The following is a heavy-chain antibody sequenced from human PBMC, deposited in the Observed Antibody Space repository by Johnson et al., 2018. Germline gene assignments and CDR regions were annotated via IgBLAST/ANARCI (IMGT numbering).Heavy chain of an antibody. J-gene: IGHJ3*01. D-gene: IGHD3-22*01. CDR3: ARGPLPVTMIVDAFDL. CDR2: TLDDGSKK. Sequence: VQLVESGGGVVQPGRSLRLSCAASVFSFSSYDIHWVRQAPGKGLDWVARTLDDGSKKYSGDSVKGRFTLSRDNSKNTLYVQMNSLGAEDMAGYYCARGPLPVTMIVDAFDLWGQGTMVTVSS. CDR1: VFSFSSYD. V-gene: IGHV3-30*03.